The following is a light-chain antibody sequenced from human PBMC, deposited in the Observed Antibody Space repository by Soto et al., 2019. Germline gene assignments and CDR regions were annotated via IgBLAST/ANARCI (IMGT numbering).Light chain of an antibody. J-gene: IGKJ1*01. CDR2: WAS. V-gene: IGKV4-1*01. CDR3: QQYYSTPWT. Sequence: DVVLTQSPESLAVSLGERATINCKSSQSVLYSSNNMNYLAWYQQKAGQPPKLLIYWASTRESGVPDRFGGSGSGTEFTLTISSLQAEDVAVYYCQQYYSTPWTFGQGTKGEIK. CDR1: QSVLYSSNNMNY.